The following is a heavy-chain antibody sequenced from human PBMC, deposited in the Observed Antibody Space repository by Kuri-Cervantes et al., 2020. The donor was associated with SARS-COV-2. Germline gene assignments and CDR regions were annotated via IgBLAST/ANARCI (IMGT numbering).Heavy chain of an antibody. D-gene: IGHD3-10*01. CDR3: SRDTPSGPTTPGI. CDR1: GGTFSSYA. J-gene: IGHJ3*02. V-gene: IGHV1-69*04. Sequence: SVKVSCKASGGTFSSYAISWVRQAPGQGLEWMGRIIPILGIANYAQKFQGRVTITADESTSTAYMELSSLRSEDTAVYYCSRDTPSGPTTPGIWGQGTMVTVSS. CDR2: IIPILGIA.